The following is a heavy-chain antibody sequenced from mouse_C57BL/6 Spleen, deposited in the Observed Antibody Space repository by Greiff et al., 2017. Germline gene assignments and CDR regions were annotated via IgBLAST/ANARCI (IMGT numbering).Heavy chain of an antibody. CDR1: GYTFTDYY. Sequence: VQLQQSGPELVKPGASVKISCKASGYTFTDYYMNWVKQSHGKSLEWIGDINPNNGGTSYNQKFKGKATLTVDKSSSTAYMELRSLTSEDSAVYYCAGVGQAWFAYWGQGTLVTVSA. V-gene: IGHV1-26*01. CDR3: AGVGQAWFAY. CDR2: INPNNGGT. D-gene: IGHD3-3*01. J-gene: IGHJ3*01.